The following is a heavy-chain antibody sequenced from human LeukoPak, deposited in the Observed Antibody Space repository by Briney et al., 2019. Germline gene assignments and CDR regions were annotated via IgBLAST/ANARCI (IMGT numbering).Heavy chain of an antibody. D-gene: IGHD2-15*01. CDR3: ARGFSRSAGDCSGPSCYDFDY. CDR1: GYTFTGYY. Sequence: ASVKVSCKPSGYTFTGYYMHWVRQAPGQGLEWMGWINPKSGGTNYAQKFKGRVTMTRDTSITTAHLELSSLRSDDTAVYFCARGFSRSAGDCSGPSCYDFDYWGQGTLVTVSS. CDR2: INPKSGGT. V-gene: IGHV1-2*02. J-gene: IGHJ4*02.